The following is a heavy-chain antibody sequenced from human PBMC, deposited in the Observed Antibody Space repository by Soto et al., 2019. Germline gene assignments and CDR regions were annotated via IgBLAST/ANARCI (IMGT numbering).Heavy chain of an antibody. CDR2: ISYDGSNK. CDR1: GFTFSSYG. Sequence: PGGSLRLSCAASGFTFSSYGMHWVRQAPGKGLEWVAVISYDGSNKYYADSVKGRFTISRDNSKNTLYLQMNSLRAEDTAVYYCAKDTRVTVTLDYWGQGTLVTVSS. J-gene: IGHJ4*02. V-gene: IGHV3-30*18. D-gene: IGHD4-17*01. CDR3: AKDTRVTVTLDY.